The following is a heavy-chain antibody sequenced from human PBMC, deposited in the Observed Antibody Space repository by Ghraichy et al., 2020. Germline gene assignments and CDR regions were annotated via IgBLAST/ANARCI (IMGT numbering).Heavy chain of an antibody. Sequence: GGSLRLSCAASGFTFSTYAMSWVRQAPGKGLEWVSAITGSGGSTYYADSVKGRFTISRDNSKNTLYLQVNSLRAEDTAVYYCAKSLKVGATNSVSDYWGQGTLVTVSS. CDR1: GFTFSTYA. CDR3: AKSLKVGATNSVSDY. J-gene: IGHJ4*02. V-gene: IGHV3-23*01. CDR2: ITGSGGST. D-gene: IGHD1-26*01.